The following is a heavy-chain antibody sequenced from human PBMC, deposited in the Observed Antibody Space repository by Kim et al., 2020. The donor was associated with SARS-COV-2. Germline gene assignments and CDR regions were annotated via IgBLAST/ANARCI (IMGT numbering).Heavy chain of an antibody. V-gene: IGHV3-48*03. CDR1: GLTFRSYE. CDR3: AREVVVSPDAFDI. Sequence: GGSLRLSCAASGLTFRSYEMNWVRQAPGKGLGWVSYISGSGSSKYYADSVKGRFTISSDNAKDSLYLQMNGLRAEDTAVYYCAREVVVSPDAFDIWGQGTNVTVSS. CDR2: ISGSGSSK. J-gene: IGHJ3*02. D-gene: IGHD3-22*01.